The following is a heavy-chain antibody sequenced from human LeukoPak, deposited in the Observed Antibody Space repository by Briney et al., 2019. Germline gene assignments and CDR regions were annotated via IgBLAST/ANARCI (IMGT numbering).Heavy chain of an antibody. CDR1: GVTFSDYA. CDR3: VKDSSNSGSYPSLIFDY. CDR2: ISYDGRNT. Sequence: PGGSLRLSCAASGVTFSDYAFPWVRQAPGKGLEWVGVISYDGRNTYYEVSVKGRFTISRDNSENTPYLQMNSLTTEDTAIYYCVKDSSNSGSYPSLIFDYWGQGTLVTVSS. D-gene: IGHD1-26*01. V-gene: IGHV3-30*18. J-gene: IGHJ4*02.